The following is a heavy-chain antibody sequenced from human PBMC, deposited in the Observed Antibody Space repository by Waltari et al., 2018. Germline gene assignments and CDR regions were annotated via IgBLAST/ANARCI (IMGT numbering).Heavy chain of an antibody. CDR2: ISDDGQTS. CDR3: AKGIRATATYFYMDV. D-gene: IGHD3-10*01. J-gene: IGHJ6*03. CDR1: GFPFSTYA. V-gene: IGHV3-23*04. Sequence: EARLEESGGGLEQPGKSLRLSCSASGFPFSTYAMPWVRQAPGKGLEWVSSISDDGQTSFYADSVKGRCIISRDNSKSTLFLHLNSLRGDDTARYYCAKGIRATATYFYMDVWGKGTTVTVSS.